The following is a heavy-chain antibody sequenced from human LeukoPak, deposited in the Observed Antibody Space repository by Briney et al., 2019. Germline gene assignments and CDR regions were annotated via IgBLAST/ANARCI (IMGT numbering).Heavy chain of an antibody. Sequence: PSETLSLTCTVSGGSISHYYWSWIRQSPGKGLEWIGYIYHSGTTNYNPSLKSRVTISVDTSRNQFSLQLRSVTAADTAVSYCAREDPQTTVPEGMDVWGQGTTVIVSS. CDR3: AREDPQTTVPEGMDV. CDR2: IYHSGTT. CDR1: GGSISHYY. J-gene: IGHJ6*02. V-gene: IGHV4-59*01. D-gene: IGHD4-17*01.